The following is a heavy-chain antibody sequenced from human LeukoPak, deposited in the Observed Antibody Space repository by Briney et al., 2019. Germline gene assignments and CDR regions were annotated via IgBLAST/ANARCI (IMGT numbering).Heavy chain of an antibody. V-gene: IGHV1-18*01. D-gene: IGHD2-15*01. Sequence: GASVKVSCKASGYTFTIYGISWVRQAPGQGLEWMGWIKDNNDKTYSAQRFQGRVSMTTDTSTSTAYMELRSLRFDDTAVYYCARGGYCMGGTCFSYPFDIWGQGTLVTVSS. CDR3: ARGGYCMGGTCFSYPFDI. J-gene: IGHJ3*02. CDR1: GYTFTIYG. CDR2: IKDNNDKT.